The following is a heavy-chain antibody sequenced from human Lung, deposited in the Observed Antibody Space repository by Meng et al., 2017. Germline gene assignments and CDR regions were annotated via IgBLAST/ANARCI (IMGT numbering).Heavy chain of an antibody. D-gene: IGHD3-10*01. CDR3: ARGTPGRSYCDY. CDR1: DYTFTGYG. J-gene: IGHJ4*02. CDR2: HGAHPGDT. Sequence: HVQLLHSGAEVKQPGALLKVSCKASDYTFTGYGVCWVRQAPGHGLEWMEWHGAHPGDTSFAPKFLGRVTVTADTATATAYMELRSLRSDDTAVYYCARGTPGRSYCDYWGLGTLVTVSS. V-gene: IGHV1-18*01.